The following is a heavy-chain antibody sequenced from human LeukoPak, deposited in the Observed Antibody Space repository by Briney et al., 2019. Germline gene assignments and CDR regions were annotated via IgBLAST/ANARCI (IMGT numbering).Heavy chain of an antibody. J-gene: IGHJ4*02. CDR1: GGSLRSGGYY. D-gene: IGHD1-26*01. CDR3: ARGGIVGATRDY. Sequence: SQTLSLTCTVSGGSLRSGGYYWSWIRQPPGKGLEWIGYIYHSGSTYYNPSLKSRVTISVDRSKNQFSLKLSSVTAADTAVYYCARGGIVGATRDYWGQGTLVTVSS. CDR2: IYHSGST. V-gene: IGHV4-30-2*01.